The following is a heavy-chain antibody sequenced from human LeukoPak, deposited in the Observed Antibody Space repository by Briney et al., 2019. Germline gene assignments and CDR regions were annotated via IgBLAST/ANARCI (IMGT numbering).Heavy chain of an antibody. V-gene: IGHV4-34*01. CDR1: GGSFSGYY. D-gene: IGHD4-11*01. J-gene: IGHJ3*02. Sequence: SETLSLTCAVYGGSFSGYYWSWIRQPPGKGLEWIGEINHSGSTNYNPSLKSRVTISVDTSKNQFSLKLSSVTAADTAVYYCARVDVLTESAFDIWGQGTMVTVSS. CDR3: ARVDVLTESAFDI. CDR2: INHSGST.